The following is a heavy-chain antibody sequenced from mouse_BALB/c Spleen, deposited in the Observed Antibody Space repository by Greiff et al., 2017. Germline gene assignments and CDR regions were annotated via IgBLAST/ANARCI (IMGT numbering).Heavy chain of an antibody. D-gene: IGHD1-2*01. CDR2: ISSGGSYT. J-gene: IGHJ3*01. V-gene: IGHV5-9-4*01. Sequence: EVKVEESGGGLVKPGGSLKLSCAASGFTFSSYAMSWVRQSPEKRLEWVAEISSGGSYTYYPDTVTGRFTISRDNAKYTLYLEMSSLRSEDTAMYYCARDPDYYGPAYWGQGTLVTVSA. CDR3: ARDPDYYGPAY. CDR1: GFTFSSYA.